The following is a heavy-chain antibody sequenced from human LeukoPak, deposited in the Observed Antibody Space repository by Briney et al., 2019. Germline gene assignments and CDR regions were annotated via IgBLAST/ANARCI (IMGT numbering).Heavy chain of an antibody. CDR1: GFTFSSYA. CDR2: ISGSGGST. Sequence: RGSPRLSYAASGFTFSSYAMSWVRQAPGKGLEWVSAISGSGGSTYYADSVKGRFTISRDNSKNTLYLQMNSLRAEDTAVYYCAKRGYYDFWSGPTDDYWGQGTLVTVSS. J-gene: IGHJ4*02. D-gene: IGHD3-3*01. V-gene: IGHV3-23*01. CDR3: AKRGYYDFWSGPTDDY.